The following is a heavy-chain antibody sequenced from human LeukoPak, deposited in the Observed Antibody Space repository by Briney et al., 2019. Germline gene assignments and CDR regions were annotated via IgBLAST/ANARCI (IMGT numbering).Heavy chain of an antibody. J-gene: IGHJ2*01. V-gene: IGHV4-59*12. CDR2: ISYSGRT. CDR3: ARVWWDYYDSSGYYSWYFDL. Sequence: SQTLSLTCPVSGGSISSYYWSCIRLHPGKGLEWLGYISYSGRTNYIPSLKSRVTISVDKSKRQFSLRLSSVTAADTAVYYCARVWWDYYDSSGYYSWYFDLWGRGTLVTVSS. D-gene: IGHD3-22*01. CDR1: GGSISSYY.